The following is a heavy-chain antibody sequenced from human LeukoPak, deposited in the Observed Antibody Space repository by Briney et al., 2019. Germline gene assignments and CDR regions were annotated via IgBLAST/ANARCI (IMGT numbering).Heavy chain of an antibody. D-gene: IGHD4-17*01. CDR2: IDWNDAK. V-gene: IGHV2-70*04. CDR1: GFSLTTSGMR. CDR3: ARIPYGDSGDFFDS. J-gene: IGHJ4*02. Sequence: SGLALVQPTQTLILTCYFSGFSLTTSGMRVSWIRQPPGKALEWLARIDWNDAKFYCTSLKTRLTITTDTSKNQEVLTMTTMDPVDTATYYCARIPYGDSGDFFDSWGQGTLVTVSS.